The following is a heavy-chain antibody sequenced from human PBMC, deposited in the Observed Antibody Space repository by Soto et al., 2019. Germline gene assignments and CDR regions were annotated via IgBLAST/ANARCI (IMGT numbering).Heavy chain of an antibody. D-gene: IGHD2-15*01. CDR1: GFTFSTYA. J-gene: IGHJ4*02. Sequence: LRLSCAASGFTFSTYAMSWVRQAPGKGLEWVTAINGNGGATYYADSVKGRFTISRDNSKNTRYVQMNSLRAEDTAIYYCASGHCSGDACYDLLFSCWGQRSVVTASS. V-gene: IGHV3-23*01. CDR3: ASGHCSGDACYDLLFSC. CDR2: INGNGGAT.